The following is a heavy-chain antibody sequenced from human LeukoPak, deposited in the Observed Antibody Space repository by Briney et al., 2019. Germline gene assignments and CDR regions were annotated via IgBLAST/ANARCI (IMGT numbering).Heavy chain of an antibody. D-gene: IGHD6-19*01. CDR1: GFTFSSYG. CDR3: ARSPADGKARDYYYYYGMDV. CDR2: IWYDGSNK. Sequence: PGRSLRLSCAASGFTFSSYGMHWVRQAPGKGLEWVAVIWYDGSNKYYADSVKGRFTISRDSSKNTLYLQMNSLRAEDTAVYYCARSPADGKARDYYYYYGMDVWGKGTTVTVSS. J-gene: IGHJ6*04. V-gene: IGHV3-33*01.